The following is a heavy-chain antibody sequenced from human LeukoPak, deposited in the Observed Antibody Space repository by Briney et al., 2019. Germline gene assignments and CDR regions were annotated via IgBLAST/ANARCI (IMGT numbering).Heavy chain of an antibody. CDR1: GFTFSSYT. D-gene: IGHD1-26*01. CDR3: ARGCYSGSYCELDP. Sequence: GGSLRLSCAASGFTFSSYTMNWVRQAPGKGLEWVSAISGSGGSTYYADSVKGRFTISRDNSKNTLYLQMNSLRAEDTAVYYCARGCYSGSYCELDPWGQGTLVTVSS. J-gene: IGHJ5*02. V-gene: IGHV3-23*01. CDR2: ISGSGGST.